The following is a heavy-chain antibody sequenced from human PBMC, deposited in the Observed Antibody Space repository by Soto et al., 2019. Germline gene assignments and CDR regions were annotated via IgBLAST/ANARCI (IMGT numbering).Heavy chain of an antibody. V-gene: IGHV3-33*01. CDR3: ASDLVGASDSYGLDV. D-gene: IGHD1-26*01. J-gene: IGHJ6*02. CDR2: IWHDGNNK. CDR1: CFTFSNYG. Sequence: GGSLRLSCAASCFTFSNYGMHWVRQAPGKGLEWVAIIWHDGNNKYYADSVRGRFIISRDNSKNRLYLQMNSLRAEDTAVYYCASDLVGASDSYGLDVWGQGTPVTVSS.